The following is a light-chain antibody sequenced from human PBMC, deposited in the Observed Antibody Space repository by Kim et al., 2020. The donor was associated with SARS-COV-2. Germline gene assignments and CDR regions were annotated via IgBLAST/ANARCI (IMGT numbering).Light chain of an antibody. V-gene: IGKV1-5*01. J-gene: IGKJ2*01. CDR3: QHYNNFPYT. Sequence: SASVGDRVTITCRASQNIRSWLAWYQQKPGTAPKVLIYDTSNLEGAVPSRFSGSGSGTEFTLTISSLQPDDSAIYYCQHYNNFPYTFGQGTKLEI. CDR1: QNIRSW. CDR2: DTS.